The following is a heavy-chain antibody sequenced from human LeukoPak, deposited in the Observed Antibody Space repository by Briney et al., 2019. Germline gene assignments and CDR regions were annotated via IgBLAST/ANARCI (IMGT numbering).Heavy chain of an antibody. J-gene: IGHJ4*02. CDR1: GGSISSYY. CDR3: ARLAGYFYDSSGSPKLSSLIDY. D-gene: IGHD3-22*01. CDR2: IYYSGST. Sequence: PSETLSLTCTVSGGSISSYYWSWIRQPPGKGLEWIGYIYYSGSTYYNPSLKSRVTMSVDTPKNQFSLKLSPVTAADTAVYYCARLAGYFYDSSGSPKLSSLIDYWGQGTLVTVSS. V-gene: IGHV4-59*04.